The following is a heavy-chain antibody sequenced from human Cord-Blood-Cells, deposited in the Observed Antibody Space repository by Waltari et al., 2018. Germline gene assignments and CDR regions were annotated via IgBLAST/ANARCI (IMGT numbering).Heavy chain of an antibody. CDR2: INPNSGGT. CDR1: GYTFTGYY. Sequence: QVQLVQSGAEVKKPGASVKVPCKASGYTFTGYYMHWVRPAPGQGLEWMGWINPNSGGTNYAQKFQGWVTMTRDTSISTAYMELSRLRSDDTAVYYCARANWGLNGVVDYWGQGTLVTVSS. J-gene: IGHJ4*02. CDR3: ARANWGLNGVVDY. D-gene: IGHD7-27*01. V-gene: IGHV1-2*04.